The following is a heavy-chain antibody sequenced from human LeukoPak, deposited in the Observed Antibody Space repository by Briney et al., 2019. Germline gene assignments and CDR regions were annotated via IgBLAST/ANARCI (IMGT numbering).Heavy chain of an antibody. J-gene: IGHJ5*02. CDR2: IIPILGIA. CDR1: GGTSSSYT. CDR3: ARVGRYCSSTSCYRAWNWFDP. Sequence: SVKVSCKASGGTSSSYTISWVRQAPGQGLEWMGRIIPILGIANYAQKFQGRVTITADKSTSTAYMELSSLRPEDTAVYYCARVGRYCSSTSCYRAWNWFDPWGQGTLVTVSS. D-gene: IGHD2-2*02. V-gene: IGHV1-69*02.